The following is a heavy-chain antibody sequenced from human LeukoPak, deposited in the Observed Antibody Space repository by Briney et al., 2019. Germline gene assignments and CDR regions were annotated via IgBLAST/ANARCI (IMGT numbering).Heavy chain of an antibody. CDR3: ARDWSYSSGWRVELIDY. CDR1: GYTFTGYY. D-gene: IGHD6-19*01. J-gene: IGHJ4*02. CDR2: INPNSGGT. V-gene: IGHV1-2*02. Sequence: ASVKVSCKASGYTFTGYYMHWVRQAPGQGLEWMGWINPNSGGTNYAQKFQGRVTMTRDTSISTAYMELSRLRSDDTAVYYCARDWSYSSGWRVELIDYWGQGTLVTVSS.